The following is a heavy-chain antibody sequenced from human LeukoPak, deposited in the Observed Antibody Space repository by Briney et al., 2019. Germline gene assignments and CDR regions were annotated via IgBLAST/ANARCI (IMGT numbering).Heavy chain of an antibody. CDR3: VRDNAYTFDY. D-gene: IGHD5-24*01. Sequence: TGGSLRLSCAVSGFTFSSYWMNWVRQVPGKGLMWVAHINTNGDSANYADSVKGRFTISRDNAKSTLSLQMNSLRAEDTAIYYCVRDNAYTFDYWGQGTLVTVSS. CDR1: GFTFSSYW. CDR2: INTNGDSA. J-gene: IGHJ4*01. V-gene: IGHV3-74*01.